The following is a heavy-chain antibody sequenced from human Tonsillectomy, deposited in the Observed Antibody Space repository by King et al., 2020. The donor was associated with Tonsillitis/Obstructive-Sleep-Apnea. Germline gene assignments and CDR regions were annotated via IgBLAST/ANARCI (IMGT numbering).Heavy chain of an antibody. J-gene: IGHJ6*04. CDR1: GFTFSDYT. D-gene: IGHD3-10*01. CDR2: ISASSTYK. V-gene: IGHV3-21*06. CDR3: ARDGNWFGDV. Sequence: VQLVESGGGLIRPGGSLRLSCAASGFTFSDYTMDWVRQAPGKGLEWVSSISASSTYKYYSDSVKGRFTISRDNAKNSLFLQMDGLRVEDTAVYYCARDGNWFGDVWGKGTMVTVSS.